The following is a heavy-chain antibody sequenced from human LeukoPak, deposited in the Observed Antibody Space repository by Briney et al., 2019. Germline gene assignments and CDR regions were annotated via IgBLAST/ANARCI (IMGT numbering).Heavy chain of an antibody. D-gene: IGHD3-16*02. J-gene: IGHJ4*02. V-gene: IGHV3-30*18. CDR2: ISYDGSNK. CDR3: AKSEVMITFGGVIVIRDFDY. CDR1: GFTFSSYA. Sequence: QAGGSLRLSCAASGFTFSSYAMHWVRQAPGKGLEWVAVISYDGSNKYYADSVKGRFTISRDNSKNTLYLQMNSLRAEDTAVYYCAKSEVMITFGGVIVIRDFDYWGQGTLVTVSS.